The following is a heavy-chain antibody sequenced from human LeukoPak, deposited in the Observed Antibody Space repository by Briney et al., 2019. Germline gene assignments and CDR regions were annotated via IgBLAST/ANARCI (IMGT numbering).Heavy chain of an antibody. Sequence: SETLSLTCTVSGGSINSYYWSWIRQPPGKGLEWIGYIYYSGSTNYNPSLKSRVTISVDTSKNQFSLRLNSVTAADTAVYYCARGRDGYNFLNRGEYYYFDYWGQGTLVTVSS. D-gene: IGHD5-24*01. V-gene: IGHV4-59*08. CDR1: GGSINSYY. CDR2: IYYSGST. J-gene: IGHJ4*02. CDR3: ARGRDGYNFLNRGEYYYFDY.